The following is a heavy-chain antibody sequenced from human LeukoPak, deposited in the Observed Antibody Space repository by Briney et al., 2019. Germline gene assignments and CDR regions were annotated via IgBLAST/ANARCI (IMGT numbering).Heavy chain of an antibody. CDR1: GFTFSTYA. Sequence: GGSLRVSCAASGFTFSTYAMSWVRQAPGKGLEWVSVISASGGSTFYADSVKGRFTISRDNSKDTLYLQMNSLRAEDTAVYYCAKRYCTGASCSFFDYWGQGTLVTVSS. J-gene: IGHJ4*02. V-gene: IGHV3-23*01. CDR2: ISASGGST. CDR3: AKRYCTGASCSFFDY. D-gene: IGHD2-15*01.